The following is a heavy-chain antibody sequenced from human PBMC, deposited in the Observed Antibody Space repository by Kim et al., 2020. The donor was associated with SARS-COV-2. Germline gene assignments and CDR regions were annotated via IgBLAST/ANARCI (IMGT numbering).Heavy chain of an antibody. CDR1: GGTFSSYA. Sequence: SVKVSCKASGGTFSSYAISWVRQAPGQGLEWMGGIIPIFGTANYAQKFQGRVTITADESTSTAYMELSSLRSEDTAVYYCARLPPGIAAAGTPEGWFDPWGQGTLVTVSS. CDR2: IIPIFGTA. J-gene: IGHJ5*02. V-gene: IGHV1-69*13. CDR3: ARLPPGIAAAGTPEGWFDP. D-gene: IGHD6-13*01.